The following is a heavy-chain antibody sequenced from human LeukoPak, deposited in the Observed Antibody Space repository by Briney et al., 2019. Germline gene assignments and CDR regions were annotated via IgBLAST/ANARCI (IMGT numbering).Heavy chain of an antibody. CDR2: IYYSGST. CDR3: ARGMGAFGYSGHDYGWFDP. CDR1: GGSISSGGYY. J-gene: IGHJ5*02. V-gene: IGHV4-31*03. D-gene: IGHD5-12*01. Sequence: SQTLSLTCTVSGGSISSGGYYWSWIRQHPGKGLEWIGYIYYSGSTYYNPSLKSRVTISVDTSKNQFSLKLSSVTAADTAVYYCARGMGAFGYSGHDYGWFDPWGQGTLVTVSS.